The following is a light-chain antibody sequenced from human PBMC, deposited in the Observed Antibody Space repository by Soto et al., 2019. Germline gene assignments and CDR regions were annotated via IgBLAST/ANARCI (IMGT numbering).Light chain of an antibody. CDR1: QSLLHSNGYNY. V-gene: IGKV2-28*01. J-gene: IGKJ1*01. CDR2: LGS. Sequence: DLVMTQSPLSLPVTPGEPASISCRSSQSLLHSNGYNYLDWYLQKPGQSPQLLIYLGSNRASGVPDRFSGRGSGTDFTLKISRGEAEDVGVYYCMQALQTPPTFGQGTKVEIK. CDR3: MQALQTPPT.